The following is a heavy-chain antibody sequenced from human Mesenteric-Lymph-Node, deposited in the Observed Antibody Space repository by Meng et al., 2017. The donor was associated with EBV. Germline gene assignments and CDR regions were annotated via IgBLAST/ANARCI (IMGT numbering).Heavy chain of an antibody. CDR1: GYNFTDYY. J-gene: IGHJ4*02. CDR2: INPSSGGT. D-gene: IGHD5-18*01. V-gene: IGHV1-2*06. Sequence: QVQLVQSGAEVKKPGASVKVSCKASGYNFTDYYMHWVRQAPGQGLEWMGRINPSSGGTNYAQKFQGRVTMTRDTSISTAYIELNSLRSDDTAVYYCASPGYSYGLDYWGQGTLVTVSS. CDR3: ASPGYSYGLDY.